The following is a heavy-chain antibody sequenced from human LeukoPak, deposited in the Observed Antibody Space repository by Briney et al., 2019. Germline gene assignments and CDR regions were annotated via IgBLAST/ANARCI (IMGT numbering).Heavy chain of an antibody. CDR2: ISNNGGYT. D-gene: IGHD2/OR15-2a*01. CDR1: GFTSGIYA. Sequence: GGSLRLSCAASGFTSGIYAMSWVRQAPGKGLEWVSAISNNGGYTYYADSVQGRFTISKDNAKNTVYLQMNNLRAEDTAVYYCVSFYETYWGRGTLVTVSS. J-gene: IGHJ4*02. V-gene: IGHV3-23*01. CDR3: VSFYETY.